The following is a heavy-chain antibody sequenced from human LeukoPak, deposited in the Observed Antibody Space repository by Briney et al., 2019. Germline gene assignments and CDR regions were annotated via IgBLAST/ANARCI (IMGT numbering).Heavy chain of an antibody. Sequence: GGSLRLSCAASGFTFSDYFMSWIRQAPGKGLEWVSYISNSVSTIYYADSVKGRFTISRDNAKNSLYLQMNSLRAEDTAVYYCARRYYDFWSGQDAFDIWGQGTMVTVSS. D-gene: IGHD3-3*01. CDR3: ARRYYDFWSGQDAFDI. V-gene: IGHV3-11*04. CDR1: GFTFSDYF. CDR2: ISNSVSTI. J-gene: IGHJ3*02.